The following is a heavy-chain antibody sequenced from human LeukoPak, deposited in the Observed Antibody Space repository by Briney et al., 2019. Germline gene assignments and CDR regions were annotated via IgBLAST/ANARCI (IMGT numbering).Heavy chain of an antibody. CDR1: GYTFTGYY. CDR3: AGGGATNMFLQDWFDP. V-gene: IGHV1-2*02. J-gene: IGHJ5*02. D-gene: IGHD1-26*01. CDR2: INPNSGGT. Sequence: GASVKVSCKASGYTFTGYYMHWVRQAPGQGLEWMGWINPNSGGTNYAQKFQGRVTMTRDTSISTAYKELSRLRSDDTAVYYCAGGGATNMFLQDWFDPWGQGTLVTVSS.